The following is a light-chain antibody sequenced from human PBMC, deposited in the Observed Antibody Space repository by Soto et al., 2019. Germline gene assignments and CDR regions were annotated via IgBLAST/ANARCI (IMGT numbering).Light chain of an antibody. J-gene: IGKJ3*01. CDR2: AAS. Sequence: DIQMTQSPTSLSASVGDRVTITCRASQGIRNFVAWYQQKPGKAPKLLIYAASTLQSGVPSRFSGRGSGTAFTLTINSLQPEDVATYSCQEYSSVPVFGPGTKVEIK. CDR1: QGIRNF. V-gene: IGKV1-27*01. CDR3: QEYSSVPV.